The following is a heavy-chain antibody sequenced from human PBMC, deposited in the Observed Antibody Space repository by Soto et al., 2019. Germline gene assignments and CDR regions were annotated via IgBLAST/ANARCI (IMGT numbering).Heavy chain of an antibody. J-gene: IGHJ4*02. D-gene: IGHD4-17*01. Sequence: QITLKESGPTLVKPTQTLTLTCTFSGFSLSTSGVGVGWIRQPPGKALEWLALIYWDDDKRYSPSLKSRLTITKDTSKKQGVLTMTNMDPVDTATYSCAHSLAASNYVDYEPINSFDYWGQGTLVTVSS. CDR1: GFSLSTSGVG. CDR2: IYWDDDK. CDR3: AHSLAASNYVDYEPINSFDY. V-gene: IGHV2-5*02.